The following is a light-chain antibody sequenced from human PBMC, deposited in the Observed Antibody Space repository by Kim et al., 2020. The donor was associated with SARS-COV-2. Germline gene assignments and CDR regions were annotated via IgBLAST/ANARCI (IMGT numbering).Light chain of an antibody. CDR3: TSTTTDVPNTI. V-gene: IGLV2-18*02. CDR2: EVS. Sequence: QSALTQPPSVSGSPGQSVTISCSGSNSDIGTHNRVSWYQQSPDTAPKLIIYEVSNRPSGVPDRFSGSKSGNTASLTISGLQGEDDADYYCTSTTTDVPNTIFGGGTQLTVL. CDR1: NSDIGTHNR. J-gene: IGLJ2*01.